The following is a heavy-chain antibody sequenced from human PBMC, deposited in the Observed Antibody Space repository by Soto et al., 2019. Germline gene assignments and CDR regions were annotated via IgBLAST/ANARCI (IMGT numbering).Heavy chain of an antibody. CDR3: ARDLHGSGSYVDY. V-gene: IGHV3-33*01. D-gene: IGHD3-10*01. Sequence: QVQLVESGGGVVQPGRSLRLSCAASGFTFSNYGMHWVRQAPGKGLEWVAVIWYDGSTKYSADSVKGRFTISRDNSKNTLYLQMNTLRAEDTAVYYCARDLHGSGSYVDYWGQGTLVTVSS. CDR1: GFTFSNYG. CDR2: IWYDGSTK. J-gene: IGHJ4*02.